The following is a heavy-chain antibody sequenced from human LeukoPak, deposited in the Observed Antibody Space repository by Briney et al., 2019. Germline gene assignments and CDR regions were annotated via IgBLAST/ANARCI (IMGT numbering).Heavy chain of an antibody. Sequence: GGSLRLSCAASGFTFSSYWMHWVRQAPGKGLVWVSRINSDGSSTSYADSVKGRFTISRDNAKNTLYLQMNSLRAEDTAVYYCARVSGGSDFWSGHDYWGQGTLVTVSS. CDR3: ARVSGGSDFWSGHDY. V-gene: IGHV3-74*01. D-gene: IGHD3-3*01. CDR1: GFTFSSYW. CDR2: INSDGSST. J-gene: IGHJ4*02.